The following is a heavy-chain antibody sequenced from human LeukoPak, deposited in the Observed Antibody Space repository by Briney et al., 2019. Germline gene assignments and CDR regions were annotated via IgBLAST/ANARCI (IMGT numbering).Heavy chain of an antibody. CDR2: IKSKTDGGTT. V-gene: IGHV3-15*01. CDR1: GFTFSNAW. D-gene: IGHD3-22*01. CDR3: TTEYYYDSSGYYYKGY. J-gene: IGHJ4*02. Sequence: GGSLRLSCAASGFTFSNAWLIWVRQAPGKGLEWVGRIKSKTDGGTTDYAAPVKGRFTISRDDSKNTLYLQMNSLKTEDTAVYYCTTEYYYDSSGYYYKGYWGQGTLVTVSS.